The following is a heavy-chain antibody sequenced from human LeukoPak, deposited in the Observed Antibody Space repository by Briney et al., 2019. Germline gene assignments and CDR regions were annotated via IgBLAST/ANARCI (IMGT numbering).Heavy chain of an antibody. V-gene: IGHV4-59*08. J-gene: IGHJ4*02. CDR2: IYYSGST. CDR3: ARGDSSGYYCNY. D-gene: IGHD3-22*01. Sequence: SETLSLTCTVSGGSTSSYYWSWIRQPPGKGLEWIGYIYYSGSTNYNPSLKSRVTISVDTSKNQFSLKLSSVTAADTAVYYCARGDSSGYYCNYWGQGTLVTVSS. CDR1: GGSTSSYY.